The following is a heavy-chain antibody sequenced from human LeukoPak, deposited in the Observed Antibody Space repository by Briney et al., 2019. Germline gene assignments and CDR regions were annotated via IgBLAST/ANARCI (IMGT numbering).Heavy chain of an antibody. CDR2: IRGNGET. CDR3: ARASWVSSTDAVR. CDR1: GLSFSSFA. J-gene: IGHJ4*02. Sequence: GGSLRLSCTASGLSFSSFAMSWVRQGPARGLEWVSSIRGNGETLYADSVKGRFTLSSDSSRNTVYFQLNNLRVEDTAIYYCARASWVSSTDAVRWGQGTLVTVSS. V-gene: IGHV3-23*01. D-gene: IGHD6-19*01.